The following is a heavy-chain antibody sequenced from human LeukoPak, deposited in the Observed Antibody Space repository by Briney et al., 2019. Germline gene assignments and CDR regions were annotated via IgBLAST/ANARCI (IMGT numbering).Heavy chain of an antibody. CDR3: VRDPTGTASRGRSFDY. Sequence: ASVKVSCKASGYTFTSYYLHWLRPPPAQGVEWMGIISRSGGSTSYAQKFQGRVTMTSDTYTRTVYKELSSLRSEDAAVYYCVRDPTGTASRGRSFDYWGQGTLVTVSS. J-gene: IGHJ4*02. CDR1: GYTFTSYY. CDR2: ISRSGGST. D-gene: IGHD1-7*01. V-gene: IGHV1-46*01.